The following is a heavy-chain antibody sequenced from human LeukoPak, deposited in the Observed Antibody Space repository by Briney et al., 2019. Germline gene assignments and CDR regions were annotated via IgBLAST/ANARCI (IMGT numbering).Heavy chain of an antibody. V-gene: IGHV4-34*01. Sequence: SETLSLTCAVYGGSFSAYYYYWSWISQPPGRGLEWIGEISHSGSTNDNPSLKSRVTISIDTSKNQFSLRLSSVTAADTAVYYCARGVDDSATFFYSYYMDVWGKGTTVTVSS. CDR3: ARGVDDSATFFYSYYMDV. CDR1: GGSFSAYY. J-gene: IGHJ6*03. D-gene: IGHD2/OR15-2a*01. CDR2: ISHSGST.